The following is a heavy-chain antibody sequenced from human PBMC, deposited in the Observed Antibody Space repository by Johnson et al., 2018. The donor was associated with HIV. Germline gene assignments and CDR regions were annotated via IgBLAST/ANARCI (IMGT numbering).Heavy chain of an antibody. CDR2: MWYDGSNK. D-gene: IGHD6-19*01. V-gene: IGHV3-33*03. CDR1: GFTVTNAW. Sequence: QVQLVESGGGLVKPGGSLRLSCGPSGFTVTNAWMYWVRQAPGKGLEWVAVMWYDGSNKYYADSVKGRFTISRDNAKNSLYLQMNSLRAEDTAVYYCAKEQWPLSPDAFDIWGQGTMVTVSS. CDR3: AKEQWPLSPDAFDI. J-gene: IGHJ3*02.